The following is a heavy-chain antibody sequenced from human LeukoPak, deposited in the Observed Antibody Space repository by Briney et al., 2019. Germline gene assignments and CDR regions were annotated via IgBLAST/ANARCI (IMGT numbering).Heavy chain of an antibody. V-gene: IGHV4-34*01. Sequence: KPSETLSLTCAVYGGSFSGYYWSWIRQPPGKGLEWIGEINHSGSTNYNPSLKSRVTISVDTSKNQFSLKLSSVTAADTAVYYCARGGIAARRPLSPWGQGTLVTVSS. CDR2: INHSGST. CDR3: ARGGIAARRPLSP. CDR1: GGSFSGYY. J-gene: IGHJ5*02. D-gene: IGHD6-6*01.